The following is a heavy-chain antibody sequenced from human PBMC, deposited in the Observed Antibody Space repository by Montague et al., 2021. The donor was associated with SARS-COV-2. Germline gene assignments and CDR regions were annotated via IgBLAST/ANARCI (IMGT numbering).Heavy chain of an antibody. D-gene: IGHD3-16*01. CDR1: GESFSGFY. J-gene: IGHJ6*02. CDR2: ANHSGAT. V-gene: IGHV4-34*01. Sequence: SETLSLTCAVYGESFSGFYWNWIRQPPGKRLEWIGEANHSGATKYSAALKTRVSISVDASKNQVSLKLTSVTAPDTAVYYCVPLGEGVVTPPVLGLGPYHYYYYMDVWGLGTEVTVSS. CDR3: VPLGEGVVTPPVLGLGPYHYYYYMDV.